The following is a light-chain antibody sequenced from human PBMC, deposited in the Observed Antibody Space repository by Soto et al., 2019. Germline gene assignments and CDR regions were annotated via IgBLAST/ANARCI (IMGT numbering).Light chain of an antibody. CDR1: QSVSSY. CDR3: QQRSTWPPFT. Sequence: EIVLTQSPATLSLSPGERATLSCRASQSVSSYLAWYQQKPGQAPRLLIYDASNRATGIPARFSGSGSGTDFTLTIGRLEPEDFAVYYCQQRSTWPPFTFGPGTKVDNK. V-gene: IGKV3-11*01. CDR2: DAS. J-gene: IGKJ3*01.